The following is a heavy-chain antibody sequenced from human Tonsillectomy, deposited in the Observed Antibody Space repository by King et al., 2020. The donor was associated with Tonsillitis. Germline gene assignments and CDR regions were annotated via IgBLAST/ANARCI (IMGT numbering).Heavy chain of an antibody. CDR3: TTGASMITFGGVIPNDY. J-gene: IGHJ4*02. D-gene: IGHD3-16*02. Sequence: VQLVESGGGLVKPGESLRLSCAASGFTFSNAWMSWVRQAPGKGLEWVGRIKSKTDGGTADYAAPVKGRFTISRDDSKNTLYLQMNNLKTEDTAVYYCTTGASMITFGGVIPNDYWGQGTLVTVSS. CDR1: GFTFSNAW. CDR2: IKSKTDGGTA. V-gene: IGHV3-15*01.